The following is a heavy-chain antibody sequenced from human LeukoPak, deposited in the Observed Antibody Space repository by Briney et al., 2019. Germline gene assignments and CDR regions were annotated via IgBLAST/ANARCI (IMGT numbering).Heavy chain of an antibody. D-gene: IGHD1-20*01. CDR2: ISYSGST. J-gene: IGHJ4*02. Sequence: SETLSLTCTVSGGSISSNYWSWIRQPPGRGLEWIGYISYSGSTNYNPSLKSRVTISIDMSKNQVSLRLDSVTAADTAVYYCARVTGGRNDYWGQGILVTVSS. CDR1: GGSISSNY. V-gene: IGHV4-59*01. CDR3: ARVTGGRNDY.